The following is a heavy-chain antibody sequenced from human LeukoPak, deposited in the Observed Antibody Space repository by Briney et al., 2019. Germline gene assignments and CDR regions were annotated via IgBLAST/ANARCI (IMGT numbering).Heavy chain of an antibody. V-gene: IGHV4-34*01. CDR3: ARVPTNVDYYYYYGMDV. CDR2: INHSGST. CDR1: GGSFSGYY. J-gene: IGHJ6*02. D-gene: IGHD2-8*01. Sequence: PSETLSLTCAVYGGSFSGYYWSWIRQPPGKGLEWIGEINHSGSTNYNPSLKSRVTISVDTSKNQFSLKLSSVTAADTAVYYCARVPTNVDYYYYYGMDVWGQGTTVTVSS.